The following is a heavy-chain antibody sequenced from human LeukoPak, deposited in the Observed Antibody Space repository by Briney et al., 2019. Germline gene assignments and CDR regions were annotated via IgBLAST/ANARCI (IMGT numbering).Heavy chain of an antibody. J-gene: IGHJ4*02. CDR1: GFTFSSYS. Sequence: GGSLRLSCAASGFTFSSYSMNWVRQAPGKGLEWVSSISSSSSYIYYADSVKGRFTISRDNSKNTLYLQMNSLRTEDTAVYYCTGPSWVGGNHYYALDYWGQGTLVTVSS. CDR2: ISSSSSYI. CDR3: TGPSWVGGNHYYALDY. D-gene: IGHD3-16*01. V-gene: IGHV3-21*01.